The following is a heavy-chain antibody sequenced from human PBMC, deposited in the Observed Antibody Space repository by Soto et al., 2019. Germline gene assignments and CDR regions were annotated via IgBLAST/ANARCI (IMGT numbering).Heavy chain of an antibody. CDR2: INAGTGST. CDR1: GYSFTRYA. J-gene: IGHJ3*02. V-gene: IGHV1-3*01. CDR3: ARGRGEIIVVVPAAMFSGDAFDI. Sequence: ASVKVSCKASGYSFTRYALHWVRQAPGQRLEWMGWINAGTGSTIYSQKFQGRVTITRNTSASTAYMELSSLRSEDTAVYYCARGRGEIIVVVPAAMFSGDAFDIWGQGTMVTVSS. D-gene: IGHD2-2*01.